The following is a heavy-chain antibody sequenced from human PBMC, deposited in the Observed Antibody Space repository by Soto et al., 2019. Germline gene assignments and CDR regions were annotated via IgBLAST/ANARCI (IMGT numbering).Heavy chain of an antibody. D-gene: IGHD3-16*02. V-gene: IGHV3-23*01. J-gene: IGHJ4*02. CDR3: AKAGLRLEELSKRGPFDY. Sequence: GGSLRLSCAASGFTFSSYAMSWVRQAPGKGLEWVSAISGSGASTYYADSVKGRFTISRDNSKNTLYLQMNSLTADDTAVYYCAKAGLRLEELSKRGPFDYWGQGSLVTVSS. CDR1: GFTFSSYA. CDR2: ISGSGAST.